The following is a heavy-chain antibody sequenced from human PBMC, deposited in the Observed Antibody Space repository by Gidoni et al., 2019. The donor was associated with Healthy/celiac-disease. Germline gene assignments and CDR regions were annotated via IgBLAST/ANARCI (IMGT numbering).Heavy chain of an antibody. D-gene: IGHD6-19*01. CDR3: ARLIIAVAGEDY. CDR1: GFTFSSYA. Sequence: QVQVVESGGGVVQPGRSLSLSCSASGFTFSSYAMHWVPQAPGKGLEWVAVISYDGSNKYYADSVKGRFTISRDNSKNTLYLQMNSLRAEDTAVYYCARLIIAVAGEDYWGQGTLVTVSS. V-gene: IGHV3-30-3*01. J-gene: IGHJ4*02. CDR2: ISYDGSNK.